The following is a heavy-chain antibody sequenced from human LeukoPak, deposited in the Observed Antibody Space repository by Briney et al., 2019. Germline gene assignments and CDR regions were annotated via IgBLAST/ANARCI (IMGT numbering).Heavy chain of an antibody. CDR3: AKDRIFGVVTINPLDY. Sequence: GGSLRLSCAASGFTFSSYAMSWVRQAPGKGLEWVSAISGSGGSTYYADSVKGRFTISRDNSKNTLYLQMNSLRAEDTAVYYCAKDRIFGVVTINPLDYWGQGTLVTVSS. CDR1: GFTFSSYA. CDR2: ISGSGGST. J-gene: IGHJ4*02. D-gene: IGHD3-3*01. V-gene: IGHV3-23*01.